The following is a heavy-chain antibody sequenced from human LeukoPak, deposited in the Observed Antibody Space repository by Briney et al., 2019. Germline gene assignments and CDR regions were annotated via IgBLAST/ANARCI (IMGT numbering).Heavy chain of an antibody. D-gene: IGHD5-18*01. CDR2: VYYSDST. CDR1: GASIDNANYY. V-gene: IGHV4-30-4*01. J-gene: IGHJ6*04. Sequence: SETLSLTCTVSGASIDNANYYWSWIRQSPGKGLEWIGYVYYSDSTYSNPSFGRRVTISVDTSKNQFSLNVRSVTAADTAVYYCARAQHVDTAMVNYYYYYGMDVWGKGTTVTVSS. CDR3: ARAQHVDTAMVNYYYYYGMDV.